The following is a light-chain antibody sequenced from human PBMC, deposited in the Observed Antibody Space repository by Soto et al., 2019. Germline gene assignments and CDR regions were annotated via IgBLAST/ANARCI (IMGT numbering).Light chain of an antibody. J-gene: IGKJ1*01. V-gene: IGKV1-5*01. CDR2: DAS. CDR3: QQYTTFSRA. CDR1: QTIRTR. Sequence: DIQMTQSPSPLSASVGDRVTITCRASQTIRTRLAWYQQKPGKAPKLLIYDASTLDSVVPSRFSGSGSETDFTLTISGLQPDDFATSYCQQYTTFSRAFGQGTTVDI.